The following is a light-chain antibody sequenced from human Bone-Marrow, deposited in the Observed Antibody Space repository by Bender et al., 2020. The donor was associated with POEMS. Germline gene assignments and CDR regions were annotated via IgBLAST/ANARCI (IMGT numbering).Light chain of an antibody. Sequence: QSALTQPPSASGSPGQSVTISCTGTSSDVGRYDYVSWYRLLPGKAPRLMIYDVTQRPPGSPHRFPGSKFGHPAPLTVSGLQAEYEADYYCTSCAGTPLLLGPGPKLPV. CDR2: DVT. CDR1: SSDVGRYDY. V-gene: IGLV2-8*01. CDR3: TSCAGTPLL. J-gene: IGLJ2*01.